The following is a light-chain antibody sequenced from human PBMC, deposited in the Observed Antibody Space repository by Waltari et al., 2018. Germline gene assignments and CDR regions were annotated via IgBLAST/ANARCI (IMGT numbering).Light chain of an antibody. V-gene: IGLV2-23*02. Sequence: QSALTQPASVSGSPGQSITISCTGTSSDVGGYNYVSCYQQHPGKAPKLMIYDVSKRPSGVSNRFSGSKSGNTASLTISGLQAEDEADYYCCSYAGSSTLVFGGGTKLTVL. J-gene: IGLJ2*01. CDR2: DVS. CDR1: SSDVGGYNY. CDR3: CSYAGSSTLV.